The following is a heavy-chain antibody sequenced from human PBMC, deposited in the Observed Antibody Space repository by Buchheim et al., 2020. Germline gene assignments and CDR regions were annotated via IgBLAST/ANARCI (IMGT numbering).Heavy chain of an antibody. D-gene: IGHD3-3*01. J-gene: IGHJ4*02. Sequence: QVQLRESGPGLVKPSQTLSLTCTVSGGSINNYNYFWSWIRQLPGKGLEWSGYIYYSGNTYFNPSLEGRVSISLDTSRKQSYLRLNSVTAADTAVYYCGFWSGQRTYIDSWGLGTL. CDR2: IYYSGNT. CDR3: GFWSGQRTYIDS. CDR1: GGSINNYNYF. V-gene: IGHV4-30-4*01.